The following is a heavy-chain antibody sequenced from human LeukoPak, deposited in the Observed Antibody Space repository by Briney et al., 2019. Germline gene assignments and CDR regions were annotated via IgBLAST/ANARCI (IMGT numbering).Heavy chain of an antibody. CDR1: GFTVSRNH. J-gene: IGHJ3*02. Sequence: GGSLRLSCAASGFTVSRNHMTWVRQAPGKGLEWVSVIYRGGTTYYADTAKGPFTISRDSSKNTLYLQMNGLRTEDTAVYYCARDSSTDAFDIWGQGTMVTVSS. V-gene: IGHV3-66*02. CDR2: IYRGGTT. D-gene: IGHD2-15*01. CDR3: ARDSSTDAFDI.